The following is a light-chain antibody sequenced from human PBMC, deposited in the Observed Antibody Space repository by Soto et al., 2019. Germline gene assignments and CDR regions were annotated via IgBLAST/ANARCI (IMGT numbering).Light chain of an antibody. CDR1: RSLTRW. Sequence: DIQMSQSPSTLSASVGDRVTITCRASRSLTRWLAWYQQKPGKAPKLLIYETSILQSGVPSRFSGSGSGTDFTLTINSLQPDDFATYYCQQYKSYWTFGQGTKVDIK. J-gene: IGKJ1*01. CDR3: QQYKSYWT. V-gene: IGKV1-5*03. CDR2: ETS.